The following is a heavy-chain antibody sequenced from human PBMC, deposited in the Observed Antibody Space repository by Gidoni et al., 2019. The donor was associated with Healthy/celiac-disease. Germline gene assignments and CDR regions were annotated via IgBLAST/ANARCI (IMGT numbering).Heavy chain of an antibody. V-gene: IGHV4-31*03. CDR1: GGSISSGGYY. CDR2: IYYSWST. Sequence: QVQLQESGPGLVKPSQTLSPNCTVSGGSISSGGYYWSWIRQHPGQGLEWIGYIYYSWSTDYNPSLKSRLTISVDTSKNQFPLKLSSVTAADTAVYYCAAQVRYYDGNGGYYFDYWGQGTLVTVSS. D-gene: IGHD3-22*01. J-gene: IGHJ4*02. CDR3: AAQVRYYDGNGGYYFDY.